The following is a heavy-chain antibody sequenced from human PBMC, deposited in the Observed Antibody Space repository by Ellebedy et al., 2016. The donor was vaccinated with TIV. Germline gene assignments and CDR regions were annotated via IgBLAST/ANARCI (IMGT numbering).Heavy chain of an antibody. D-gene: IGHD3-10*01. Sequence: GGSLRLXCAASGFTFSSYAMTWVRQAPGKGLEWVSQISGSGGNTYYADSVKGRFTISRDNSKNTLFLQMNSLRADDTALYYCAKRFGENELHTDSWGQGTLVTVSS. CDR3: AKRFGENELHTDS. J-gene: IGHJ4*02. V-gene: IGHV3-23*01. CDR1: GFTFSSYA. CDR2: ISGSGGNT.